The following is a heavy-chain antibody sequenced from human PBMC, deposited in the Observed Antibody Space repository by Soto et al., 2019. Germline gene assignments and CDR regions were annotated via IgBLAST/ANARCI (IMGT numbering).Heavy chain of an antibody. J-gene: IGHJ5*02. CDR2: INPSGGT. V-gene: IGHV1-2*04. CDR1: GYTFTSYY. Sequence: ASVKVSCKASGYTFTSYYMHWVRQAPGQGLEWMGIINPSGGTNYAQKFQGWVTMTRDTSISTAYMELSRLRSDDTAVYYCARGGTAMAEYNWFDPWGQGTLVTVSS. CDR3: ARGGTAMAEYNWFDP. D-gene: IGHD5-18*01.